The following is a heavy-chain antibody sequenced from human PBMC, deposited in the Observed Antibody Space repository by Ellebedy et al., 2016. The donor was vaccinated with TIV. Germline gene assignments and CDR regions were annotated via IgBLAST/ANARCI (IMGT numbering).Heavy chain of an antibody. J-gene: IGHJ4*02. D-gene: IGHD2-2*01. CDR1: GFTFSNHG. Sequence: PGGSLRLSCAASGFTFSNHGMHWVRQAPGKGLEWVAVIWYDGGHTDYADAVKGRFTISRDNSENTLSLQMHSLRAEDTALYYCARDLVLGYCTSTSCQTPGGFDYWGQGTLVTVSS. CDR3: ARDLVLGYCTSTSCQTPGGFDY. V-gene: IGHV3-33*08. CDR2: IWYDGGHT.